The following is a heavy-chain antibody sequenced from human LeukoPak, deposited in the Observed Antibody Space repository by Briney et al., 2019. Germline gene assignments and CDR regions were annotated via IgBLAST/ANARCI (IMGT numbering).Heavy chain of an antibody. D-gene: IGHD3-10*01. CDR2: IYYSGST. V-gene: IGHV4-59*01. J-gene: IGHJ4*02. Sequence: SETLSLTCTVSGGSISSYYWSWIRQPPGKGLEWIGYIYYSGSTNYNPSLKSRVTISVDTSKNQFSLKLSSVTAADTAVYYCASRPGSYSPFDYWGQGTLVTVSS. CDR1: GGSISSYY. CDR3: ASRPGSYSPFDY.